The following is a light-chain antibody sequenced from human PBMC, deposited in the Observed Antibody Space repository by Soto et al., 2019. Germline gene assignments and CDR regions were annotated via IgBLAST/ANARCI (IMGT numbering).Light chain of an antibody. CDR3: QQYNNWPLT. CDR2: GAS. J-gene: IGKJ4*01. V-gene: IGKV3-15*01. Sequence: EIVLTQSPATLSVSPGEGATLCCRASQRINNNLAWYQEKPGQAPRLLIYGASTRATGIPARFSGSGSGTEFTLTISSLQSEDFAVYYCQQYNNWPLTFGGGTKVDIK. CDR1: QRINNN.